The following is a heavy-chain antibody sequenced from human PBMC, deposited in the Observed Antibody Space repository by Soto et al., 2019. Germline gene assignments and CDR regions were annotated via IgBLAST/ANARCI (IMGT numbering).Heavy chain of an antibody. CDR3: ELAMGSQTGLEY. CDR2: IFNSGTT. V-gene: IGHV4-31*02. CDR1: GASTVSHYH. Sequence: SETLSLTCSVSGASTVSHYHWTWIRQPPGKGLEWMGYIFNSGTTFYNPSLTSRLSISMDTSGNHFSLELRSVTAADTAVYYCELAMGSQTGLEYWGQGTLVTVSS. J-gene: IGHJ4*02. D-gene: IGHD3-10*01.